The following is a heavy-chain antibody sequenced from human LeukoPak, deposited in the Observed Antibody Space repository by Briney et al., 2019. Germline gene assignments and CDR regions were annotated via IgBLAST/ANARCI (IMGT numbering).Heavy chain of an antibody. D-gene: IGHD2-2*01. CDR3: ARGYCSSTSCYERPRY. V-gene: IGHV1-46*01. CDR1: GYTFTSYY. CDR2: INPSGGST. J-gene: IGHJ4*02. Sequence: ASVKVSCKASGYTFTSYYMHWVRQAPGQGLEWMGIINPSGGSTSYAQKFQGRVTMTRDTSTTTVYMELSSLRSEDTAVYYCARGYCSSTSCYERPRYWGQGTLVTVSS.